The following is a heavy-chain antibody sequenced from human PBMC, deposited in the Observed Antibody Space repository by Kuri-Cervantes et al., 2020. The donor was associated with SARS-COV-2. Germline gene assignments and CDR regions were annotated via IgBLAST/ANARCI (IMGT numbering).Heavy chain of an antibody. Sequence: GSLRLSCAVYGGSFSGYYWSWIRQPPGKGLEWIGEINHSGSTNYNPSLKSRVTISVDTSKNQFSLKLSSVTAADTAVYYCARHGNSYCSSTSCSYNYYYYYMDVWGKGTTVTVSS. V-gene: IGHV4-34*01. J-gene: IGHJ6*03. D-gene: IGHD2-2*01. CDR2: INHSGST. CDR3: ARHGNSYCSSTSCSYNYYYYYMDV. CDR1: GGSFSGYY.